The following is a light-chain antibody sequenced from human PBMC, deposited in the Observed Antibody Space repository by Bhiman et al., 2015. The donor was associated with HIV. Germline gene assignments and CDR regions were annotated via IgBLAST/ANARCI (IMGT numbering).Light chain of an antibody. CDR3: QAWDSSTGV. Sequence: SYVLTQPSSVSVAPGQTARITCGGDNIGRKNVHWYQQRSGQAPVLVISYDSDRPSGIPERFSGSNFGNTATLTISETQAMDEADYYCQAWDSSTGVFGTGTKVTVL. V-gene: IGLV3-21*01. J-gene: IGLJ1*01. CDR2: YDS. CDR1: NIGRKN.